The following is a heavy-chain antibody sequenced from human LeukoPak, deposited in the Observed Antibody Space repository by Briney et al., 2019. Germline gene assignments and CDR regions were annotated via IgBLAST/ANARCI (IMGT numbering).Heavy chain of an antibody. CDR2: IYSGGST. CDR3: ARDCSSPYYYYMDV. V-gene: IGHV3-53*01. J-gene: IGHJ6*03. CDR1: GFTVSSNY. D-gene: IGHD2/OR15-2a*01. Sequence: GGSLRLSCAASGFTVSSNYMSWVRQVPGKGLEWVSVIYSGGSTYYADSVKGRFTISRDNSKNTLYLQMNSLRAEDTAVYYCARDCSSPYYYYMDVWGKGTTVTVSS.